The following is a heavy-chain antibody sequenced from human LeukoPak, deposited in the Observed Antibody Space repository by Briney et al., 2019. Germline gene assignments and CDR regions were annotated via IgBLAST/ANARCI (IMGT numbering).Heavy chain of an antibody. Sequence: SETLSLTCAVYGGSFSGYYWSWIRQPPGKGLEWIGEINHSGSTNYNPSLKSRVTISVDTSKNQFSLKLSSVTAADTAVYYCARHGGNSRDAFDIWGQGTMVTVSS. CDR2: INHSGST. CDR3: ARHGGNSRDAFDI. J-gene: IGHJ3*02. CDR1: GGSFSGYY. V-gene: IGHV4-34*01. D-gene: IGHD4-23*01.